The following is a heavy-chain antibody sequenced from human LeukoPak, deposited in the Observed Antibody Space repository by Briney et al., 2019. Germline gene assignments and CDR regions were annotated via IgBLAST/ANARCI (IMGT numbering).Heavy chain of an antibody. V-gene: IGHV1-2*06. CDR1: GYTFTGYY. CDR3: ARVKGAAAGLKHGYFDY. J-gene: IGHJ4*02. D-gene: IGHD6-13*01. Sequence: ASVKVSCKASGYTFTGYYMHWVRQAPGQGLEWTGRINPNSGGTNYAQKFQGRVTMTRDTSISTAYMELSRLRSDDTAVYYCARVKGAAAGLKHGYFDYWGQGTLVTVSS. CDR2: INPNSGGT.